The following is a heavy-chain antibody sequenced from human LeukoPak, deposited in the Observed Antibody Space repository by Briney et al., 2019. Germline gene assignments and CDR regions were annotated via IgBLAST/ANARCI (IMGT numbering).Heavy chain of an antibody. CDR3: ARILPTAGTGAFDI. J-gene: IGHJ3*02. CDR2: IYYSGST. V-gene: IGHV4-59*01. Sequence: PSETLSLTCSVSGGSISIYYWTWIRQIPGKGLEWIGYIYYSGSTNYNPSFKSRVTISLDTSNYQFSLRLGSVTAADTALYYCARILPTAGTGAFDIWGQGTMVTVSS. CDR1: GGSISIYY. D-gene: IGHD6-13*01.